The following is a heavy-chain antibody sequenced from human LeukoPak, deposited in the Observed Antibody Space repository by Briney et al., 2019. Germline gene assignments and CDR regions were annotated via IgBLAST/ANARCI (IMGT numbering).Heavy chain of an antibody. CDR3: ARDLFGGQSDY. Sequence: SGGSLRLSCAASGFTFSSYWMSWVRQATGKGLEWVANIKQDGSEKYYVDSVKGRFTISRDNAKNSLYLQMNSLRAEDTAVYYCARDLFGGQSDYWGQGTLVTVSS. CDR1: GFTFSSYW. D-gene: IGHD3-16*01. V-gene: IGHV3-7*04. CDR2: IKQDGSEK. J-gene: IGHJ4*02.